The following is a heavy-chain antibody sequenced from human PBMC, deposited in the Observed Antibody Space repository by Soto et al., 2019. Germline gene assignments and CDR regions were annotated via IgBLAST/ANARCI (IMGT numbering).Heavy chain of an antibody. J-gene: IGHJ4*02. V-gene: IGHV4-61*01. CDR3: ARVTTVTSFDY. D-gene: IGHD4-4*01. CDR1: GGSVSSGSHY. CDR2: IYYSGST. Sequence: SETLSLTCTVSGGSVSSGSHYWSWIRQPPGKGLEWLGYIYYSGSTNYNPSLKSRVTISLDTSKNQFSLKLSSVTAADTAVHYCARVTTVTSFDYWGQGTLVTVSS.